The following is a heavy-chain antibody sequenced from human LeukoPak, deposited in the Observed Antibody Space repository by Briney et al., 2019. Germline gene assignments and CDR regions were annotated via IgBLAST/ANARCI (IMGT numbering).Heavy chain of an antibody. CDR1: GFTFSHYS. CDR3: ARDYKYAFDN. V-gene: IGHV3-48*01. J-gene: IGHJ4*02. CDR2: VGISSGNT. Sequence: GGSLRLSCAASGFTFSHYSMNWVRQAPGKGLEWISYVGISSGNTKYADSVKSRFTISGDKAKNSLYLQMNSLRVEDTAVYYCARDYKYAFDNWGQGTLVTVSS. D-gene: IGHD5-24*01.